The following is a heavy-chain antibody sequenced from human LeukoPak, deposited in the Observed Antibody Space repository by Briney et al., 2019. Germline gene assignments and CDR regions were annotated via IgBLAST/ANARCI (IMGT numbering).Heavy chain of an antibody. D-gene: IGHD2-15*01. V-gene: IGHV3-7*01. Sequence: RGGSLSLLCAASGYTFSIYWMSGVRQAPGKALEGVANIKQDGSEKCYVDSVKGRFTISSNNAKNSLYLQMNSLRAEDTAVYYCARTSHFNLVVVAEDYWGQGTLVTVSS. CDR2: IKQDGSEK. J-gene: IGHJ4*02. CDR1: GYTFSIYW. CDR3: ARTSHFNLVVVAEDY.